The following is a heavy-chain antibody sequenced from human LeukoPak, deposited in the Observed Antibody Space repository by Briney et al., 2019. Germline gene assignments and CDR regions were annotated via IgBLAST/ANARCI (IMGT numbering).Heavy chain of an antibody. V-gene: IGHV3-21*01. CDR1: GCTFSSYN. CDR3: ARDGIILQKGGSPNDYYYMDG. CDR2: ISRSSSYI. D-gene: IGHD3-3*01. J-gene: IGHJ6*03. Sequence: PGGALRLSCTASGCTFSSYNMNWVGQPPGKGLEGVSSISRSSSYIYYADSAKGRFTISRDNAENPLYLQMESLSAEANAVYYWARDGIILQKGGSPNDYYYMDGWGKGTTVT.